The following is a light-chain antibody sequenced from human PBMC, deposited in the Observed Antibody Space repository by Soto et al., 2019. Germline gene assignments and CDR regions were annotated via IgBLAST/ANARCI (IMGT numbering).Light chain of an antibody. CDR3: QQYQNWPLP. J-gene: IGKJ4*01. CDR1: QSVYSN. V-gene: IGKV3-15*01. Sequence: ETVMTQSPATLSVSPGERATLSCRASQSVYSNLAWYQQKPGQAPRLLIYGASTRATGLPARFSGSGSGTEFTLNLSSLPSGDFAVYYCQQYQNWPLPFGGGTKVEIK. CDR2: GAS.